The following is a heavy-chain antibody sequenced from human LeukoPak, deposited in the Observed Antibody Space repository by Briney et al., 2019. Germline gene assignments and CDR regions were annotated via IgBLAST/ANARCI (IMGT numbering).Heavy chain of an antibody. V-gene: IGHV3-64D*06. Sequence: GGSLRPSCSASGFTFSSYAMHWVRQAPGKGLEYVSAISSNGGSTYYADSVKGRFTISRDNSKNTLYLQMSSLRAEDTAVYYCVKDLFYCSGGSCYVYYYYYGMDVWGQGTTVTVSS. J-gene: IGHJ6*02. CDR3: VKDLFYCSGGSCYVYYYYYGMDV. D-gene: IGHD2-15*01. CDR2: ISSNGGST. CDR1: GFTFSSYA.